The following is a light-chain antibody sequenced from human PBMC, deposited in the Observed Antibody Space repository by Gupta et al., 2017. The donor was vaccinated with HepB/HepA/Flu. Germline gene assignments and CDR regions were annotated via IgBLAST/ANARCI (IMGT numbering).Light chain of an antibody. CDR3: QQRSKWPRT. Sequence: EIVLTQSPATLALSPGERVTLSCRASQNIRISLAWYQHKPGLAPRLLIYDVSNRATGVPARFAGSGSGTDFTLAISSLEPEDVAVYYCQQRSKWPRTFGQGTKVEI. CDR1: QNIRIS. J-gene: IGKJ1*01. V-gene: IGKV3-11*01. CDR2: DVS.